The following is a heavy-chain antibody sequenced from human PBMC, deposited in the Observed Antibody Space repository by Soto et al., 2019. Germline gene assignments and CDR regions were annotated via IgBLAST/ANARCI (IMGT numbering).Heavy chain of an antibody. CDR1: GGTLSSYT. CDR2: IIPILGIA. J-gene: IGHJ5*02. CDR3: ARTHLAATDWFDP. V-gene: IGHV1-69*02. D-gene: IGHD2-15*01. Sequence: ASVKVSCKASGGTLSSYTISWVRQAPGQGLEWMGRIIPILGIANYAQKFQGRVTITADKSTSTAHMELSSLRSEDTAVYYCARTHLAATDWFDPWGQGTLVTVSS.